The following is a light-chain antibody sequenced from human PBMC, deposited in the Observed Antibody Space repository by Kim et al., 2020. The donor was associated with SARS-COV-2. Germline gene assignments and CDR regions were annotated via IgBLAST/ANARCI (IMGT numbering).Light chain of an antibody. J-gene: IGKJ5*01. CDR3: QQYYSYPIT. V-gene: IGKV1-16*02. Sequence: ASVGDTVTITCRASQGISQYLAWFRQRPGKAPESLIYAASSLEGGVPPKFSGHGSGTDFTLTITGLQPEDSATYFCQQYYSYPITFGQGTRLEIK. CDR1: QGISQY. CDR2: AAS.